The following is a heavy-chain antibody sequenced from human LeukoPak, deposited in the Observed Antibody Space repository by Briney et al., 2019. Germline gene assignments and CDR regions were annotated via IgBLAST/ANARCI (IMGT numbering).Heavy chain of an antibody. D-gene: IGHD2-15*01. CDR1: GFTFRSYS. CDR3: AREVDDAFDI. CDR2: ITSTSGDM. V-gene: IGHV3-21*06. J-gene: IGHJ3*02. Sequence: GGSLRLSCAASGFTFRSYSMNWVRQAPGKGLEWVSFITSTSGDMLYADSVKGRFTISRDNAKNTLYLQMNSLRAEDTAVYYCAREVDDAFDIWGQGTMVTVSS.